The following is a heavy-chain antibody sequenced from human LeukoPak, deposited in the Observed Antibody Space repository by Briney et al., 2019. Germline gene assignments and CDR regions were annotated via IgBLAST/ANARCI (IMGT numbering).Heavy chain of an antibody. D-gene: IGHD3-10*01. CDR3: ARHQVFGVRTNWFDH. CDR1: GGSISSYY. CDR2: IYYSGST. J-gene: IGHJ5*02. Sequence: SETLSLTCTVSGGSISSYYWSWIRQPPGKGLEWIGYIYYSGSTNYNPSLKSRVTISVDTSKNQFSLKLSSVTAADTAVYYCARHQVFGVRTNWFDHWGQGTLVTVSS. V-gene: IGHV4-59*08.